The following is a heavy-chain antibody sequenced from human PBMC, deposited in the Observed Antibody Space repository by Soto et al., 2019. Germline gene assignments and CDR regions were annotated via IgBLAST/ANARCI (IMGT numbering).Heavy chain of an antibody. CDR3: AREAVPGATGHGMDV. V-gene: IGHV1-69*06. D-gene: IGHD2-2*01. J-gene: IGHJ6*02. Sequence: QVQLVQSGAEVKTPGSSVKVSCKASGGTFNNYGISWVRQAPGQGLEWMGGTIPIFGSANYAQMFRGRVTMTADKSTSTAYMELSSLKSEDTAVYYCAREAVPGATGHGMDVWGQGTTVTVSS. CDR2: TIPIFGSA. CDR1: GGTFNNYG.